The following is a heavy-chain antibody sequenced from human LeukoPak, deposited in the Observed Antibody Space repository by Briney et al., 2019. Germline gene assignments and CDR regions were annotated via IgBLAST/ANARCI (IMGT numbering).Heavy chain of an antibody. CDR2: IFDSGST. D-gene: IGHD3-22*01. V-gene: IGHV4-59*11. CDR3: ARGYDSIAYYPFNY. CDR1: GGSLSTHH. Sequence: SETLSLTCVVSGGSLSTHHWSWIRQSPGRGLEWIGYIFDSGSTNYNPSLKSRVTISVDTSKNQFSLMLSSVTAADTAVYYCARGYDSIAYYPFNYWGQGTLVTVSS. J-gene: IGHJ4*02.